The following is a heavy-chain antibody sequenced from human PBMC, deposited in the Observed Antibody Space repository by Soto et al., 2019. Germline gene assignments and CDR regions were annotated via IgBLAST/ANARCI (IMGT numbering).Heavy chain of an antibody. D-gene: IGHD6-13*01. CDR1: SGSVSRGFYD. V-gene: IGHV4-61*01. CDR3: ARGSSWPTNWFEH. J-gene: IGHJ5*02. Sequence: QVHIQESGPGLVKPSDALSLTCTVSSGSVSRGFYDWSWIRQAQGTGLGWLGYMGYSGHASYHPSLQRRLFISVVTAKNQFSLTLASVTAVETAVYCCARGSSWPTNWFEHWCPGTLVSVSS. CDR2: MGYSGHA.